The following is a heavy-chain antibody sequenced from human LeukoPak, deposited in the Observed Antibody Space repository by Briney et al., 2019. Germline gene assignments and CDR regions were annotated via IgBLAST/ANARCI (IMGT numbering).Heavy chain of an antibody. J-gene: IGHJ5*02. CDR1: GFNFSNFA. D-gene: IGHD2-2*01. Sequence: GGSLRLSCGASGFNFSNFAMSWVRQAPGKGLEWVSTLSGSGVSTYYGDSVKGRFTISRDNSKNTLYLQMNSLRAEDTAVYYCAKDRDIVVVPAATDNWFDPWGQGTLVTVSS. V-gene: IGHV3-23*01. CDR3: AKDRDIVVVPAATDNWFDP. CDR2: LSGSGVST.